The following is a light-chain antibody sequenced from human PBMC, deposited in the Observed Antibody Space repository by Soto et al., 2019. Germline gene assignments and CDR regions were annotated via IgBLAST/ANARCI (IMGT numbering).Light chain of an antibody. Sequence: DIQVSKSPSTLSASVGDIVTITCRASPSISNWLAWYQQKPGKAPKLLIYQASTLESGVPSRFSGSGSGAEFTLSISSLQPDDFATYYCQQYNNYFARTVGRGTKV. V-gene: IGKV1-5*03. CDR1: PSISNW. CDR2: QAS. J-gene: IGKJ1*01. CDR3: QQYNNYFART.